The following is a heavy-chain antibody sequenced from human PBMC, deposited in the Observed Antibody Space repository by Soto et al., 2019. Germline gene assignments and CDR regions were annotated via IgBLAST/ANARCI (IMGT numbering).Heavy chain of an antibody. J-gene: IGHJ4*02. Sequence: PGGSLRLSCAASGFTFSSCSMNWVRQAPGKGLEWVSYISSSSSTIYYAASVKGRFIISRDNAKNSLYLQMNSLGAEDTAVYYCGRDAGTFQVKYYFDYWGQGTLVTVSS. CDR2: ISSSSSTI. CDR3: GRDAGTFQVKYYFDY. CDR1: GFTFSSCS. D-gene: IGHD1-1*01. V-gene: IGHV3-48*01.